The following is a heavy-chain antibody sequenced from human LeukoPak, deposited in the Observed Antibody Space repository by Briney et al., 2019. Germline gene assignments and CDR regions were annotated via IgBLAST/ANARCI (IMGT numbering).Heavy chain of an antibody. V-gene: IGHV3-30*03. Sequence: GGSLRLFCAASGFTFSSYGMHWLRQAPGKGLEWVALISYDGSDKYYADSVKGRFTISRDNSKNTLYLQMNSLRAEDTAMYSCATLLLGVGGDYWGQGTLVTVSS. CDR1: GFTFSSYG. J-gene: IGHJ4*02. D-gene: IGHD3-16*01. CDR3: ATLLLGVGGDY. CDR2: ISYDGSDK.